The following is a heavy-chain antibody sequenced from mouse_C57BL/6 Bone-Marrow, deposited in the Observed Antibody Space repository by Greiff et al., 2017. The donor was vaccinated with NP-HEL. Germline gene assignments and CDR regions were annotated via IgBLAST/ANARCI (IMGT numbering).Heavy chain of an antibody. V-gene: IGHV1-52*01. CDR2: IDPSDSET. Sequence: QVQLQQPGAELVRPGSSVKLSCKASGYTFTSYWMHWVKQRPIQGLEWIGNIDPSDSETHYNQKFKDKATLTVDKSSSTAYMQLSSLTSEDSAVYYGARRGYYGTDYYFDYWGQGTTLTVSS. J-gene: IGHJ2*01. D-gene: IGHD1-1*01. CDR1: GYTFTSYW. CDR3: ARRGYYGTDYYFDY.